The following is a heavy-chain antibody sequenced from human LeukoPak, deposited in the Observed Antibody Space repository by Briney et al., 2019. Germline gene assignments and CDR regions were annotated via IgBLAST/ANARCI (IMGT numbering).Heavy chain of an antibody. D-gene: IGHD6-19*01. Sequence: QSGGSLRLSCAASGFTFSSYGMHWARQAPGKGLEWVAFIRYDGSNKYYADSVKGRFTISRDNSKNTLYLQMNSLRAEDTAVYYCAKDPEGSGWNYYFDYWGQGTLVTVSS. CDR3: AKDPEGSGWNYYFDY. CDR2: IRYDGSNK. V-gene: IGHV3-30*02. J-gene: IGHJ4*02. CDR1: GFTFSSYG.